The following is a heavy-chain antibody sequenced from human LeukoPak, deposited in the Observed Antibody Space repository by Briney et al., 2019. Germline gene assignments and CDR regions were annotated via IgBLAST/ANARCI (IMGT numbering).Heavy chain of an antibody. Sequence: GGSLRLSCAASGFTFSSYWMSWVRQAPGKGLEWVANIKQDGSEKYYVDSVKGRFTISRDNAKNSLYLQMNSLRAEDTAAYYCAREDLLTSWVYYFDYWGQGTLVTVSS. CDR1: GFTFSSYW. CDR3: AREDLLTSWVYYFDY. V-gene: IGHV3-7*01. J-gene: IGHJ4*02. CDR2: IKQDGSEK. D-gene: IGHD1-1*01.